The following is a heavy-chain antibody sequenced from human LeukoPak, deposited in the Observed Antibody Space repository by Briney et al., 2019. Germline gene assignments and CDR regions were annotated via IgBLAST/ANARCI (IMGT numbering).Heavy chain of an antibody. CDR3: AKDRAGDYYFDY. J-gene: IGHJ4*02. D-gene: IGHD4-17*01. CDR1: GFTFSSYA. V-gene: IGHV3-23*01. Sequence: PGGSLRLSCEASGFTFSSYAMSWVRQAPGKGLEWVSAISGSGGSTYYADSVKGRFTISRDNSKNTLYLQMNSLRAEDTAVYYCAKDRAGDYYFDYWGQGTLVTVSS. CDR2: ISGSGGST.